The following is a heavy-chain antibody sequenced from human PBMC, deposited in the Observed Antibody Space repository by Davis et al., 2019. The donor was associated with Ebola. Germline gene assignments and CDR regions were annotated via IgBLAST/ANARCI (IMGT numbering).Heavy chain of an antibody. D-gene: IGHD2-2*03. J-gene: IGHJ6*02. CDR3: ARDGYCSSTSCYVDYGMDV. CDR2: IYTSGST. Sequence: PSETLSLTCTVSGGSISSYYWSWIRQPAGKGLEWIGRIYTSGSTNYNPSLKSRVTISVDTSKNQFSLKLSSVTAADTAVYYCARDGYCSSTSCYVDYGMDVWGQGTTVTVSS. V-gene: IGHV4-4*07. CDR1: GGSISSYY.